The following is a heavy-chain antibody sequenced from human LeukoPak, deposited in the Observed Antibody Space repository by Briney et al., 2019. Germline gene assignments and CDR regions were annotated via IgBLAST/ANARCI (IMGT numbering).Heavy chain of an antibody. CDR1: GFSFSAYS. J-gene: IGHJ4*02. CDR2: ISGTSSYI. Sequence: GGSLRLSCAASGFSFSAYSMNWVRQAPGKGLEWVSSISGTSSYIYYADSVKGRFTISRDSSLNTLYLQMNNLRAEDTAVYFCAKRGVVIRGILVIGYHQEAYHYDFWGQRVPVTVSS. D-gene: IGHD3-10*01. CDR3: AKRGVVIRGILVIGYHQEAYHYDF. V-gene: IGHV3-21*04.